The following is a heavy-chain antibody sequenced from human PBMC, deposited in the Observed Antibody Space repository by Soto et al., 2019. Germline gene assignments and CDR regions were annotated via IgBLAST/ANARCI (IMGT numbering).Heavy chain of an antibody. Sequence: GLSRSDSCAACGFSITSYGLHRVRQAPGKGLEWVAVIWNDGSNKYYADSVKGRFTISRDNSKNTLYLQMNSLRAEDMAVYYCARRIPFGYGMDVWGQGTTVTVSS. V-gene: IGHV3-33*01. CDR3: ARRIPFGYGMDV. D-gene: IGHD2-21*01. CDR2: IWNDGSNK. CDR1: GFSITSYG. J-gene: IGHJ6*02.